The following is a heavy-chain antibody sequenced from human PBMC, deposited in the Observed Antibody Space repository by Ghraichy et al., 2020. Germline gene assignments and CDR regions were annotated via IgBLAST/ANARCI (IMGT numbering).Heavy chain of an antibody. J-gene: IGHJ4*02. CDR3: AKGGRGSTVSHLDY. V-gene: IGHV3-20*01. CDR1: GFTFNDYG. D-gene: IGHD4-17*01. CDR2: INWNGVST. Sequence: GESLSLSCTASGFTFNDYGMTWVRQAPGKGLEWVSGINWNGVSTGYVDSVKGRFTISRDNAKNSLSMEMNSLRDEDTALYHCAKGGRGSTVSHLDYWGQGILVTVSS.